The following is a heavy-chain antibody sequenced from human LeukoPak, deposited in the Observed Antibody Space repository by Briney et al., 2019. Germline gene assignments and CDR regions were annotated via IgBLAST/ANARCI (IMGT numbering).Heavy chain of an antibody. CDR1: GGTFSSYA. J-gene: IGHJ6*02. Sequence: ASVKVSCKASGGTFSSYAISWVRQAPGQGLEWMGWMNPNSGNTGYAQKFQGRVTMTRDTSISTAYMELSSLRSEDTAVYYCARVSDYCGGDCYDYYYYGMDVWGQGTTVTVSS. CDR2: MNPNSGNT. V-gene: IGHV1-8*02. D-gene: IGHD2-21*02. CDR3: ARVSDYCGGDCYDYYYYGMDV.